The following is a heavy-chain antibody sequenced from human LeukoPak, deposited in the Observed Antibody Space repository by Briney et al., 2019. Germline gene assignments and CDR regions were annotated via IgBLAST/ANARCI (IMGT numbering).Heavy chain of an antibody. J-gene: IGHJ4*02. CDR2: IYHSGST. Sequence: SETLSLTCTVSGGSISSSSYYWGWIRQPPGKGLEWIGSIYHSGSTYYNPSLKSRVTISVGTSKNQFSLKLTSVTAADTPVYYCARSPTQRVTEDYWGQGTLVTVSS. CDR1: GGSISSSSYY. V-gene: IGHV4-39*07. D-gene: IGHD1-14*01. CDR3: ARSPTQRVTEDY.